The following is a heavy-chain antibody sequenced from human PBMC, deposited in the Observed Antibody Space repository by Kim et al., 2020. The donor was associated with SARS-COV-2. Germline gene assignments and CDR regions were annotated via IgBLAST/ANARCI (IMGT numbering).Heavy chain of an antibody. V-gene: IGHV4-31*03. D-gene: IGHD3-10*01. J-gene: IGHJ6*02. Sequence: SETLSLTCTVSGGSISSGGYYWSWIRQHPGKGLEWIGYIYYSGSTYYNPSLKSRVTISVDTSKNQFSLKLSSVTAADTAVYYCARERFGDWGPGGNRNYGMDVWGQGTTVTVSS. CDR3: ARERFGDWGPGGNRNYGMDV. CDR1: GGSISSGGYY. CDR2: IYYSGST.